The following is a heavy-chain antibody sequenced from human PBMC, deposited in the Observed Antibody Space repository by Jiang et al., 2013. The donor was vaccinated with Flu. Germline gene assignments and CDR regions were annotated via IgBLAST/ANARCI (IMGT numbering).Heavy chain of an antibody. D-gene: IGHD3-16*01. J-gene: IGHJ5*02. V-gene: IGHV4-39*01. CDR2: IYYTGTT. Sequence: GSGLVKPSDTLSLTCSISGGSITTSSYYWGWIRQPPGKGLELIGTIYYTGTTSYNPSLESRVTISVDRSKNQFSLKLTSVTAADTAIYYCARPYTYSSPGWIDPWGQGTLVTVSA. CDR1: GGSITTSSYY. CDR3: ARPYTYSSPGWIDP.